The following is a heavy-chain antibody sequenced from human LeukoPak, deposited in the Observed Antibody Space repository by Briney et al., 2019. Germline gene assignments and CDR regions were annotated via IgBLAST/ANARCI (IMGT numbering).Heavy chain of an antibody. CDR2: IRDDVINK. Sequence: GGSLRLSCAPSRFTFSSYVMHCVRQAPGNGLEGVAFIRDDVINKYYADAVKGRFTISRDNSKNTLYLQMNSLRAEDTAVYYCAKAGYCSSTSCPDYYYMDVWGKGTTVTVSS. J-gene: IGHJ6*03. CDR1: RFTFSSYV. D-gene: IGHD2-2*01. CDR3: AKAGYCSSTSCPDYYYMDV. V-gene: IGHV3-30*02.